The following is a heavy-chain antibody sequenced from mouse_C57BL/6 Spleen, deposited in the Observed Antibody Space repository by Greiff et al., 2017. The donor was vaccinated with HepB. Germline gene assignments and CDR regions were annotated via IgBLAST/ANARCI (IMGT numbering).Heavy chain of an antibody. CDR1: GYTFTDYE. J-gene: IGHJ2*01. CDR3: TRWFLYYFDY. D-gene: IGHD2-2*01. CDR2: IDPETGGT. V-gene: IGHV1-15*01. Sequence: VKLQQSGAELVRPGASVTLSCKASGYTFTDYEMHWVKQTPVHGLEWIGAIDPETGGTAYNQKFKGKAILTADKSSSTAYMELRSLTSEDSAVYYCTRWFLYYFDYWGQGTTLTVSS.